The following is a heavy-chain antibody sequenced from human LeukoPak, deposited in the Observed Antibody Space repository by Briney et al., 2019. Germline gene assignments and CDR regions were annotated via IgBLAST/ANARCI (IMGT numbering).Heavy chain of an antibody. CDR3: AKDQWTWRADDAFDI. Sequence: GGSLRLSCAASGFTFSSYAMGWVRQAPGKGLEWVSTTSATGGSTYYADSVKGRFTISRDNSEDTLYLQMNSLRAEDTAVYYCAKDQWTWRADDAFDIWGQGTMVTVSS. V-gene: IGHV3-23*01. CDR2: TSATGGST. CDR1: GFTFSSYA. D-gene: IGHD6-19*01. J-gene: IGHJ3*02.